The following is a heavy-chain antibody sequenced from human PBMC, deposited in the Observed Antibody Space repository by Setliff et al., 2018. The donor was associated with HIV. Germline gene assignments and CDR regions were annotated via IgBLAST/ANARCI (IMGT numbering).Heavy chain of an antibody. Sequence: PGGSLRLSCAASGFTFNSYSMNWVRQAPGKGLEWVSSISSSSSYIYYADSVKGRFTISRDNSKNTLYLQMNSLRGEDTAVYYCARVTITATGNDAFDIWGQGTMVTVSS. CDR2: ISSSSSYI. CDR1: GFTFNSYS. D-gene: IGHD6-13*01. V-gene: IGHV3-21*06. CDR3: ARVTITATGNDAFDI. J-gene: IGHJ3*02.